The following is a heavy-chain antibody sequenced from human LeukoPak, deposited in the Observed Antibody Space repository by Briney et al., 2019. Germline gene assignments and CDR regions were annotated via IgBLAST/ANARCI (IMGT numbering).Heavy chain of an antibody. V-gene: IGHV1-2*02. Sequence: GASVKVSCKASGYTLTGYYMHWVRQAPGQGLEWMGWINPNSDGTNYAQKFQGRVTMTRDTSISTAYMELSRLRSDDTAVYYCARDERRRYYDSSGYSHLDDYWGQGTLVTVSS. J-gene: IGHJ4*02. D-gene: IGHD3-22*01. CDR2: INPNSDGT. CDR1: GYTLTGYY. CDR3: ARDERRRYYDSSGYSHLDDY.